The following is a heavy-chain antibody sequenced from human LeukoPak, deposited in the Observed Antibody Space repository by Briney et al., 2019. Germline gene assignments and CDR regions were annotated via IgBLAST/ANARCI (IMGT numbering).Heavy chain of an antibody. V-gene: IGHV3-74*01. Sequence: GGSLSLSCAASGFNFSTYWMHWVRQAPGKGLVWVSRINSDGSRIRYADFVKGRFTISRDNAKNTLYLQMNSLRAEDTAVYYSARDLAVPNPLGYWGQGTLVTVSS. CDR1: GFNFSTYW. CDR3: ARDLAVPNPLGY. CDR2: INSDGSRI. D-gene: IGHD6-19*01. J-gene: IGHJ4*02.